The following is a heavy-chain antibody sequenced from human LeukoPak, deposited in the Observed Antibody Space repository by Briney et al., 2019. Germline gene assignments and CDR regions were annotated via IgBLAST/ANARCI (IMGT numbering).Heavy chain of an antibody. V-gene: IGHV3-23*01. D-gene: IGHD6-19*01. Sequence: GGPLRLSCAASGFTFSSYGMSWVRQTPGKGLDWVSSISGSGGSTYYADSVKGRFTISRDNSKNTLYLQMNTLRAEDTAVYYCARPKYTSGWFRSYFNYWGQGTLVTVSS. J-gene: IGHJ4*02. CDR3: ARPKYTSGWFRSYFNY. CDR1: GFTFSSYG. CDR2: ISGSGGST.